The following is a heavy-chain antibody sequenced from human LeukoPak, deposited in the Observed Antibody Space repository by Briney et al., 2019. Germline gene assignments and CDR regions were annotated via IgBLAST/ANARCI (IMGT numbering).Heavy chain of an antibody. Sequence: KTSETLSLTCTVSGDSISTSSYYWGWIRQPSGKGLEWIGSIYYSGNAFYNPSLKSRVTISVDTSKNQFSLKVTSVTAADTAVYYCARHRGSSSLFDYWGQGTLVTVSS. CDR2: IYYSGNA. J-gene: IGHJ4*02. CDR3: ARHRGSSSLFDY. V-gene: IGHV4-39*07. CDR1: GDSISTSSYY. D-gene: IGHD6-6*01.